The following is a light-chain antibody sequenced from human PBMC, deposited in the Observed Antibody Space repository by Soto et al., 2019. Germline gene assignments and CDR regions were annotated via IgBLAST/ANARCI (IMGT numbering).Light chain of an antibody. CDR1: QSISGY. V-gene: IGKV1-39*01. CDR3: QQTFKAPFT. J-gene: IGKJ4*01. Sequence: DIAMTQSPSALSASLGVRATLSCGASQSISGYLAWFHQKPGKAPKLLIHGAFRWRTGVPSRFSGSGSGTDFTLTISSLQSEDFATYYCQQTFKAPFTFGGGTKVDI. CDR2: GAF.